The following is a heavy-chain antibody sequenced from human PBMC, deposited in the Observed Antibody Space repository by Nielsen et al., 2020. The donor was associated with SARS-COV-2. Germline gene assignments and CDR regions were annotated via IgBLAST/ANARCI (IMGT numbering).Heavy chain of an antibody. CDR1: GDSFSGYY. V-gene: IGHV4-34*01. D-gene: IGHD1-7*01. CDR2: INHSGNT. Sequence: SETLSLTCAVYGDSFSGYYWSWIRQPPGKGLEWIGEINHSGNTNYNPSLKSRVTISVDTSKNQFSLKLRSVTAADTAVYFCARGLMSGTPDFYYSYMDVWDKGSTVTVSS. J-gene: IGHJ6*03. CDR3: ARGLMSGTPDFYYSYMDV.